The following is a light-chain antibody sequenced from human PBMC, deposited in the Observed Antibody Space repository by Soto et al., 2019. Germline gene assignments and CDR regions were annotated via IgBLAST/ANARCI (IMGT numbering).Light chain of an antibody. V-gene: IGLV2-14*01. CDR2: EVS. CDR3: SSYTSSSTYV. J-gene: IGLJ1*01. CDR1: SSDVGGYNY. Sequence: QSALTQPASVSGSPGQSITISCTGTSSDVGGYNYVSWYQQHPGKVPKLMIYEVSNRPSGVSNRLSGSKSGKTASLPISGLQAEDEADYYCSSYTSSSTYVFGTGTKLTVL.